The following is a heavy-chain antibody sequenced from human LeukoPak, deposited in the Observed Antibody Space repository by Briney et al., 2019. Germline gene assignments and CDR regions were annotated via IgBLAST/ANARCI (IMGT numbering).Heavy chain of an antibody. Sequence: GGSLRLSCAASGFTFSSYWMSWVRQAPGKGLEWVANIKQDGSEKYYVDSVKGRFTISRDNAKNSLYLQMNSLRAEDTAVYYCARDRHDSSGYYYFDYWGQGTLVTVSS. CDR1: GFTFSSYW. CDR2: IKQDGSEK. D-gene: IGHD3-22*01. CDR3: ARDRHDSSGYYYFDY. V-gene: IGHV3-7*01. J-gene: IGHJ4*02.